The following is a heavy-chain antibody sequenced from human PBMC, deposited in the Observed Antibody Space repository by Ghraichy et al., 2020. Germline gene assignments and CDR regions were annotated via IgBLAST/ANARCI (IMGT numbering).Heavy chain of an antibody. D-gene: IGHD6-13*01. CDR3: ARGIATTGTFFDY. Sequence: GGSLRLSCVASGFTVSSSYMSWVRQAPGKGLEWVSVFYSGGSTYYADSVKGRFTISRDNSKNTVYLQMNSLRAEDTAVYYCARGIATTGTFFDYLGQGTLVTVSS. V-gene: IGHV3-53*01. CDR2: FYSGGST. J-gene: IGHJ4*02. CDR1: GFTVSSSY.